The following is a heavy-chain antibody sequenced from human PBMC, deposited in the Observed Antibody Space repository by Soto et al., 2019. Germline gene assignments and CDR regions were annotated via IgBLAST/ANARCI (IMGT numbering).Heavy chain of an antibody. CDR2: ISYDGSDSYDGSHK. D-gene: IGHD6-13*01. CDR1: GFPFSSYG. V-gene: IGHV3-30*18. J-gene: IGHJ5*02. Sequence: QVQLVESGGGVVQPGRSLRLSCAGSGFPFSSYGMHWVRQAPGKGLEWVAVISYDGSDSYDGSHKYYADSVKGRFTISRDNSKNTLFLQMNSLGAEDTATYYCAKDSSITAAGSGGWLDPWGQGTLVIVSS. CDR3: AKDSSITAAGSGGWLDP.